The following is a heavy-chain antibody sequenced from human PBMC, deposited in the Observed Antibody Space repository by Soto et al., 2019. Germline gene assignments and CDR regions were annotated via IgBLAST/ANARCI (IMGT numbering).Heavy chain of an antibody. D-gene: IGHD6-19*01. V-gene: IGHV1-69*13. Sequence: SVKVSCMASGGTFSSYAISWVRQAPGQGLEWMGGIIPIFGTANYAQKFQGRVTITADESTSTAYMELSSLRSEDTAVYYCARDAYSSGWQSKSYWGQGTLVTVSS. CDR1: GGTFSSYA. CDR2: IIPIFGTA. J-gene: IGHJ4*02. CDR3: ARDAYSSGWQSKSY.